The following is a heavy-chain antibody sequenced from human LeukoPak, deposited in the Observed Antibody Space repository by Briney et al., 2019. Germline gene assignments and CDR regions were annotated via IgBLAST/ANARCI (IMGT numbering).Heavy chain of an antibody. CDR3: AREAMATSGSDAFDI. V-gene: IGHV1-2*02. CDR1: GYTFTGYY. Sequence: ASVKVSCKASGYTFTGYYMHWVRQAPGQGLEWMGWINPNSGGTNYAQKFQGRVTMTRDTSIGTAYMELSRLRSDDTAVYYCAREAMATSGSDAFDIWGQGTMVTVSS. D-gene: IGHD5-18*01. J-gene: IGHJ3*02. CDR2: INPNSGGT.